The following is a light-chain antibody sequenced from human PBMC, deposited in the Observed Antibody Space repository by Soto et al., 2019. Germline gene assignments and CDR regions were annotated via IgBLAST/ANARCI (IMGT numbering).Light chain of an antibody. V-gene: IGLV4-69*01. CDR2: LSSDGSH. Sequence: QLVLTQSPSASASLGASVKLTCTLSSGHSSYAIAWHQQQPEKGPRYLMKLSSDGSHSKGDGIPDRFSGYSSGADRYLTISSLQSEDEADYYCQTWDTGARVVFGGGTQLTVL. J-gene: IGLJ2*01. CDR1: SGHSSYA. CDR3: QTWDTGARVV.